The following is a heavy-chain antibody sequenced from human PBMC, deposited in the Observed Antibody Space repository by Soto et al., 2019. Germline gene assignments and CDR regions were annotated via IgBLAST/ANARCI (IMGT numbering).Heavy chain of an antibody. CDR1: GGSFSGYY. J-gene: IGHJ4*02. V-gene: IGHV4-34*01. D-gene: IGHD1-26*01. CDR3: ARGRGWELLRRRYFDY. CDR2: INHSGST. Sequence: XETLSLTCAVYGGSFSGYYWSWIRQPPGKGLEWIGEINHSGSTNYNPSLKSRVTISVDTSKNQFSLKLSSVTAADTAVYYCARGRGWELLRRRYFDYWGQGTLVTVSS.